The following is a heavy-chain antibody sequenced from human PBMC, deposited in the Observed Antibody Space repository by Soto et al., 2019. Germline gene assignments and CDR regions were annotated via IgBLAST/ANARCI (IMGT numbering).Heavy chain of an antibody. Sequence: EVQLVESGGGLVKPGGSLRLSCAASGFTFSSYSMNWVRQAPGKGLEWVSSISSSSSYIYYADSVKGRFTISRNNAKNSLYLQMNRLRAENTAVYYCAREGGVMCYFDYWGQGTLVTVSS. J-gene: IGHJ4*02. D-gene: IGHD3-16*01. CDR3: AREGGVMCYFDY. CDR2: ISSSSSYI. V-gene: IGHV3-21*01. CDR1: GFTFSSYS.